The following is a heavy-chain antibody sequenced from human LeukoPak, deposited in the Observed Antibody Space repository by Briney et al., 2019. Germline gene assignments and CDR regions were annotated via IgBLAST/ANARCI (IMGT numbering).Heavy chain of an antibody. CDR3: ARFIRGVTQSSYDS. CDR1: GFIFSSHW. V-gene: IGHV3-7*01. CDR2: IKEDGSEK. Sequence: GGSLRLSCAASGFIFSSHWMSWVRQAPGKGLEWVANIKEDGSEKYNVDSVKGRFTISRDNAKNSLYLQMNSLRAEDTAVYYCARFIRGVTQSSYDSWGQGTLVTVSS. J-gene: IGHJ4*02. D-gene: IGHD3-10*01.